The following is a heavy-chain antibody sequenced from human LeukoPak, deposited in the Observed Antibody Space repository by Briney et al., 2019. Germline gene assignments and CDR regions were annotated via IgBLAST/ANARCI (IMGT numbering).Heavy chain of an antibody. V-gene: IGHV3-30*02. CDR2: IRYDGSNK. D-gene: IGHD3-10*01. Sequence: GGSLRLSCATSGFSFSSYGMHWVRQAPGKGLEWAAFIRYDGSNKYYADSVKGRFTISRDNSKNTLYLQMNSLRAEDTAVYYCANGPRITMVRELDYWGQGTLVTVSS. CDR1: GFSFSSYG. CDR3: ANGPRITMVRELDY. J-gene: IGHJ4*02.